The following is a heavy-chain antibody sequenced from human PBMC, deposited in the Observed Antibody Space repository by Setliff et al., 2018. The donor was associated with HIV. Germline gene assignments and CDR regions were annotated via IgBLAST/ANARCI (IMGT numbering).Heavy chain of an antibody. D-gene: IGHD1-26*01. CDR1: GYTFTSYG. V-gene: IGHV1-8*01. CDR2: MNPNSGNT. Sequence: GASVKVSCKASGYTFTSYGINWVRQAPGQGLEWMGWMNPNSGNTGYAQKFQGRVTMTRNTSIRTAYMELSSLRSEDTAVYYCATSVATFDSVDYWGQGTLVTVSS. CDR3: ATSVATFDSVDY. J-gene: IGHJ4*02.